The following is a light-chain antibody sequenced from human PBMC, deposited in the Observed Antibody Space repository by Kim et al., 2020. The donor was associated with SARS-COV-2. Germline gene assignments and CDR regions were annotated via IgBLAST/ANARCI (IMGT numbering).Light chain of an antibody. CDR3: QHYNNWPLT. V-gene: IGKV3-15*01. J-gene: IGKJ4*01. CDR1: QSVSSN. Sequence: EIVMTQSPATVSVSPGERATLSCRASQSVSSNLAWYQQKPAQAPRLLIYGASTRATGIPARFSGSGSGTEFTLTISSLQSEDFAVYYCQHYNNWPLTFGGGTKVDIK. CDR2: GAS.